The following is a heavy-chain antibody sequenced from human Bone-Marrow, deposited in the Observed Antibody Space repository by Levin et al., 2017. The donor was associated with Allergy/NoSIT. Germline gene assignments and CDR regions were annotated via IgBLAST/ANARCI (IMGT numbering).Heavy chain of an antibody. CDR3: ARGEWLLFSY. D-gene: IGHD3-3*01. CDR1: GGSISSSSYY. Sequence: PGGSLRLSCTVSGGSISSSSYYWAWIRQPPGKGLEWIGSIYLSGSTYYNPSLKSRVTISLETSKNQFSLKLSSVAAADTAVYYCARGEWLLFSYWGQGTLVTVSS. J-gene: IGHJ4*02. CDR2: IYLSGST. V-gene: IGHV4-39*07.